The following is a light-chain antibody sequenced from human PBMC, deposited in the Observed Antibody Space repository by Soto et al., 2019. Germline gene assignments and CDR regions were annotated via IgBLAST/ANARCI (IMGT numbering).Light chain of an antibody. V-gene: IGKV3-20*01. CDR3: QQYGSPIT. Sequence: EIVLTQSPGTLSLSPGDRATLSCRASQTVYHGYLAWYQQKPGQAPRLLIYGASSRATGIPDRITGSGSGTDFTLTISRLEPDDSAVYFCQQYGSPITFGQGTRLEI. J-gene: IGKJ5*01. CDR2: GAS. CDR1: QTVYHGY.